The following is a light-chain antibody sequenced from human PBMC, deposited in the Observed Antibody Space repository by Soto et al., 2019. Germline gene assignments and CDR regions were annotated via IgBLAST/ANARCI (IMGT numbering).Light chain of an antibody. CDR1: QGINNF. V-gene: IGKV1-27*01. CDR3: QKYNSPPRT. J-gene: IGKJ1*01. Sequence: DIQMTQSPSSLSASIGDRVTITCRASQGINNFLAWYQQKPGEAPKLLLYAASILRSGVPSRFSGSGSGTDFTLTISSLQPEDVATYYCQKYNSPPRTFGRGIRV. CDR2: AAS.